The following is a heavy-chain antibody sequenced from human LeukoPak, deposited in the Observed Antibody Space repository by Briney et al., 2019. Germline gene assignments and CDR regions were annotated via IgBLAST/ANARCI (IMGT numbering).Heavy chain of an antibody. V-gene: IGHV3-23*01. CDR2: ISGSGGST. D-gene: IGHD1-26*01. CDR3: ARDPYSGSYGNYYYYFMDV. J-gene: IGHJ6*03. CDR1: GFTFSSYG. Sequence: GGSLRLSYAASGFTFSSYGMSWVRQAPGKGLEWVSAISGSGGSTYYADPVKGRFTISRDNAKNSLYLQMNSLRAEDTAVYYCARDPYSGSYGNYYYYFMDVWGKGTTVTISS.